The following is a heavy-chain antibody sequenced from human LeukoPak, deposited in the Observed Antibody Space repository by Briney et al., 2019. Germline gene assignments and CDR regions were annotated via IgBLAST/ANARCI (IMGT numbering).Heavy chain of an antibody. J-gene: IGHJ4*02. V-gene: IGHV3-23*01. CDR1: GFTFSSYA. CDR3: AKGRDSSTWYLFDY. CDR2: ISGSGGST. Sequence: GGSLRLSCAASGFTFSSYAMSWVRLAPGKGLGWVSVISGSGGSTYHADSVKGRFTVSRDNSKNTLYLQMNSLRAEDTAVYYCAKGRDSSTWYLFDYWGQGTLVTVSS. D-gene: IGHD6-13*01.